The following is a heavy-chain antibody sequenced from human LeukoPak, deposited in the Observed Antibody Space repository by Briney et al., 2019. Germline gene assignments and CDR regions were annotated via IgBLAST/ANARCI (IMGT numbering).Heavy chain of an antibody. CDR2: IIPILGIA. J-gene: IGHJ4*02. Sequence: ASVKVSCKASGGTFSSYAISWVRQAPGQGLEWMGRIIPILGIANYAQKFQGRVTITADKSTSTAYMELSSLRSEGTAVYYCATVRYLGYCSGGSCFSNLFDYWGQGTLVTVSS. CDR1: GGTFSSYA. V-gene: IGHV1-69*04. CDR3: ATVRYLGYCSGGSCFSNLFDY. D-gene: IGHD2-15*01.